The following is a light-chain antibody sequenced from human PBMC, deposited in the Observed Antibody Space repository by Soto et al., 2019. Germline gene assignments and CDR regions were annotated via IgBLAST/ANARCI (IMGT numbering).Light chain of an antibody. Sequence: QSALTQPPSASGSPGQSITISCTGASSDVGGYNYVSWYQQHPGKAPKVIIYEVNKRPSGVPDRFSGSKSGNTASLTVSGLQAEDEADYYCSSYATGFKGVFGTGTKATVL. J-gene: IGLJ1*01. V-gene: IGLV2-8*01. CDR3: SSYATGFKGV. CDR1: SSDVGGYNY. CDR2: EVN.